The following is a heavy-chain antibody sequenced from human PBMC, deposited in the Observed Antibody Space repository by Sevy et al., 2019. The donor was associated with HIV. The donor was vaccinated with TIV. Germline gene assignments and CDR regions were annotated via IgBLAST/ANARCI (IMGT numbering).Heavy chain of an antibody. CDR3: ARDPPPTYSSGWYEYYYYGMDV. CDR2: ISSSSSTI. V-gene: IGHV3-48*01. J-gene: IGHJ6*02. D-gene: IGHD6-19*01. Sequence: LSLTCAASGFTFSSYSMNWVRQAPGKGLEWVSYISSSSSTIYYADSVKGRFTISRDNAKNSLYLQMNSLRAEDTAVYYCARDPPPTYSSGWYEYYYYGMDVWGQGTTVTVSS. CDR1: GFTFSSYS.